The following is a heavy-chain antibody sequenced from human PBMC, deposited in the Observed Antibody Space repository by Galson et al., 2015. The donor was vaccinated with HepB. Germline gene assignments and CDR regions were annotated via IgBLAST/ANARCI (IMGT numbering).Heavy chain of an antibody. J-gene: IGHJ6*02. CDR2: IIPIFGTA. Sequence: SVKVSCKASGGTFRNYAISWVRQAPGQGLEWMGRIIPIFGTANYAQKFQGRVTITADESTSTAYMELSSLRSDDTAVYYCARLRSYGDYALDYYYGLDVWGQGTTVTVSS. CDR1: GGTFRNYA. D-gene: IGHD4-17*01. V-gene: IGHV1-69*13. CDR3: ARLRSYGDYALDYYYGLDV.